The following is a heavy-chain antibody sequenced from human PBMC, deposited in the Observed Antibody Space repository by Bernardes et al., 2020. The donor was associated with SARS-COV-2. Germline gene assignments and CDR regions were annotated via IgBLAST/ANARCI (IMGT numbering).Heavy chain of an antibody. CDR2: IYSSGGV. CDR1: GFVASNDY. V-gene: IGHV3-53*01. Sequence: GGSLRLSCAASGFVASNDYISWVRQAPGKGLECVSVIYSSGGVYYADGVKGRFSISRDDSKNTVSLQMNSLRGEDPAVYYCARGREGPRWLLWDHGMDVWGQGTTVIVSS. J-gene: IGHJ6*02. CDR3: ARGREGPRWLLWDHGMDV. D-gene: IGHD3-10*01.